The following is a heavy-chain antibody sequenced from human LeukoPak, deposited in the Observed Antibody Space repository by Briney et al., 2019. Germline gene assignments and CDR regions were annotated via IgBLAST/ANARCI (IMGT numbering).Heavy chain of an antibody. CDR3: ARGQLRYFDWLLEDYYYYGMDV. V-gene: IGHV1-8*01. J-gene: IGHJ6*02. CDR1: GYTFTSYD. Sequence: ASVKVSSKASGYTFTSYDINRVRQAPGQGLEWMGWMNPNSGNTGYAQKFQSRVTMTRNTSISTAYMELSSLRSEDTAVYYCARGQLRYFDWLLEDYYYYGMDVWGQGTTVTVSS. CDR2: MNPNSGNT. D-gene: IGHD3-9*01.